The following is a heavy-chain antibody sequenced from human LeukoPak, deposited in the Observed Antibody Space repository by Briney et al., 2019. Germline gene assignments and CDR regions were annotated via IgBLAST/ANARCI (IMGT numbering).Heavy chain of an antibody. V-gene: IGHV4-59*08. CDR3: ARLETGDYYDSSGPSHYFDY. Sequence: SETLSLTCTVSGGSISSYYWSWIRQPPGKGLEWIGYIYYSGSTNYNPSLKSRVTISVDTSKNQFSLKLSSVTAADTAVYYCARLETGDYYDSSGPSHYFDYWGQGTLVTVSS. CDR1: GGSISSYY. CDR2: IYYSGST. J-gene: IGHJ4*02. D-gene: IGHD3-22*01.